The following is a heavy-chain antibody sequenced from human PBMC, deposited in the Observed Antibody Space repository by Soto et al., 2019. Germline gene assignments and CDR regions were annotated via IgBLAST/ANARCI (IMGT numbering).Heavy chain of an antibody. CDR3: EAQRGGGGY. J-gene: IGHJ4*02. CDR1: GFTVSNNY. V-gene: IGHV3-53*01. Sequence: EVQLVESGGGLIQPGGSLRLSCAVSGFTVSNNYMSWVRQAPGKGLEGVSVIYSGGYTAYGDSVKGRFTISRDNSKNTIYLKRKGLGAGDRAVFYCEAQRGGGGYWGQGTLVTVSS. CDR2: IYSGGYT. D-gene: IGHD6-25*01.